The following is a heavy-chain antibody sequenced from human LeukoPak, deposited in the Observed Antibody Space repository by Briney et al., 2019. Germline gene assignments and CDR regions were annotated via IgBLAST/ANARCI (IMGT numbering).Heavy chain of an antibody. Sequence: SETQSLTCTVSGGSISSYYWSWIRQPPGKGLEWIGYIYYSGSTNYNPSLKSRVTISVDTSKNQFSLKLSSVTAADTAVYYCARDHLQGAARGYYYYYMDVWGKGTTVTASS. CDR3: ARDHLQGAARGYYYYYMDV. CDR1: GGSISSYY. D-gene: IGHD6-6*01. J-gene: IGHJ6*03. V-gene: IGHV4-59*01. CDR2: IYYSGST.